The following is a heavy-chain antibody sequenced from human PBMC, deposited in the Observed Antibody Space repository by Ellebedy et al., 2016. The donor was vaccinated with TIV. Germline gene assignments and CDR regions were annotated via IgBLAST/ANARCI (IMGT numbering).Heavy chain of an antibody. CDR2: ISYDGSNK. V-gene: IGHV3-30*04. Sequence: GGSLRLXCAASGFTFSSYAMHWVRQAPGKGLEWVAVISYDGSNKYYADSVKGRFTISRDNSKNTLYLQMNSLRAEDTAVYYCARVVRSGGMDYWGQGTLVTVSS. J-gene: IGHJ4*02. CDR3: ARVVRSGGMDY. CDR1: GFTFSSYA. D-gene: IGHD2-2*01.